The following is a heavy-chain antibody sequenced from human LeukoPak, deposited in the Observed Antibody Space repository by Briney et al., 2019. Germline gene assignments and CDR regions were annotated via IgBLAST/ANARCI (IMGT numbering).Heavy chain of an antibody. CDR1: GFTFSSYD. CDR3: ARGRNSNYYDSSGYYPY. V-gene: IGHV3-13*01. D-gene: IGHD3-22*01. CDR2: IGTLGDT. J-gene: IGHJ4*02. Sequence: GGSLRLSCAVSGFTFSSYDMHWVRQPTGKGLEWVSAIGTLGDTDYPDSVKGRFTISRENAKNSLYLQMNNLRAGDTAVYYCARGRNSNYYDSSGYYPYWGQGTLVSVSS.